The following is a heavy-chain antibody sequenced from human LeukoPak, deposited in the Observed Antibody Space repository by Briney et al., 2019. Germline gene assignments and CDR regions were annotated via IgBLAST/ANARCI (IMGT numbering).Heavy chain of an antibody. Sequence: GGSLRLSCAAAGFTFSSYGMHWVRQAPGKGLEWVAVIWYGGSNKYYADSVKGRFTISRDKSKNTLYLQMNSLRAEDTAVYYCAKDIGGSGYYYYMDVWGKGTTVTVSS. J-gene: IGHJ6*03. CDR3: AKDIGGSGYYYYMDV. CDR1: GFTFSSYG. CDR2: IWYGGSNK. V-gene: IGHV3-30*02. D-gene: IGHD1-26*01.